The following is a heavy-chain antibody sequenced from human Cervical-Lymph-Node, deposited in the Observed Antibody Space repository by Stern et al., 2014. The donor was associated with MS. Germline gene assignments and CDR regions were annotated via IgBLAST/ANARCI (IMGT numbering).Heavy chain of an antibody. J-gene: IGHJ5*02. CDR3: ATTRWDLFTWNWFDP. D-gene: IGHD1-26*01. CDR2: IHDSGST. CDR1: GGSISSSGYY. Sequence: QVQLVQSGPGLVKPSQTLSLTCTVSGGSISSSGYYWSWIRQPADKGLEWIGRIHDSGSTYYNPSLKSRVTISMVTAKKQFSLKLPSVTAADTAVYYCATTRWDLFTWNWFDPWGQGTLVTVSS. V-gene: IGHV4-61*02.